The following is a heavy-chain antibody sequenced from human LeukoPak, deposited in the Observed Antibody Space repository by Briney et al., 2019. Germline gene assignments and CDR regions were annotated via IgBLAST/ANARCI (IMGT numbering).Heavy chain of an antibody. CDR3: ARFIGYCSSLSCYPGKSWFDP. CDR2: IYYNGST. CDR1: SXSISSYY. D-gene: IGHD2-2*01. Sequence: SETLSLTCTVSSXSISSYYWSWIWQPPGKGLDSIGHIYYNGSTNYNPSRKSRVTISVDTSKNQFSLKLTSVTAADAAVYFCARFIGYCSSLSCYPGKSWFDPWGQGPVVTVSS. J-gene: IGHJ5*02. V-gene: IGHV4-59*08.